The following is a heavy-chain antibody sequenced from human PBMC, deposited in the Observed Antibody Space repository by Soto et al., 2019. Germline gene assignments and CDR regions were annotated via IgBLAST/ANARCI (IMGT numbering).Heavy chain of an antibody. V-gene: IGHV1-69*13. CDR3: AREAVGSSWYDYYFDY. CDR2: IIPIFGTA. D-gene: IGHD6-13*01. J-gene: IGHJ4*02. CDR1: GGTFSSYA. Sequence: VASVKVSCKASGGTFSSYAISWVRQAPGQGLEWMGGIIPIFGTANYAQKFQGRVTITADESTSTAYMELSSLRSEDTAVYYCAREAVGSSWYDYYFDYWGQGTLVTVSS.